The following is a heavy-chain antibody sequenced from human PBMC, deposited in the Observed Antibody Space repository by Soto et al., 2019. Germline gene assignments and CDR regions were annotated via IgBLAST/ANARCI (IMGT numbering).Heavy chain of an antibody. Sequence: SETLSLTCTVSGRTFNINADFWYLAWIRQPPGKGLEWIGSIDNGGNTHHNAPLKSRVIISADTSKNQFSLSLNSVTAADTAVYYCVKRSLLMAPTWGQGIQVTVSS. D-gene: IGHD1-26*01. V-gene: IGHV4-39*01. CDR1: GRTFNINADF. CDR3: VKRSLLMAPT. J-gene: IGHJ4*02. CDR2: IDNGGNT.